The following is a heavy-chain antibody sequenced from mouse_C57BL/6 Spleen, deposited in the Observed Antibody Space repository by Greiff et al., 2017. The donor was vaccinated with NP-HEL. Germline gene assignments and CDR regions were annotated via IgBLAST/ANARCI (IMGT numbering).Heavy chain of an antibody. CDR2: INPSNGGT. Sequence: QVQLKQPGTELVKPGASVKLSCKASGYTFTSYWMHWVKQRPGQGLEWIGNINPSNGGTNYNEKFKSKSTLTVDKSSSTAYMQLSSLTSEDSAVYYCARGADDGYYPYAMDYWGQGTSVTVSS. D-gene: IGHD2-3*01. J-gene: IGHJ4*01. CDR3: ARGADDGYYPYAMDY. CDR1: GYTFTSYW. V-gene: IGHV1-53*01.